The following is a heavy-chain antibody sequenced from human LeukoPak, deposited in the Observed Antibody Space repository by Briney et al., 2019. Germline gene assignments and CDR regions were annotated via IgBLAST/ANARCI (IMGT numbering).Heavy chain of an antibody. J-gene: IGHJ3*02. CDR2: IIPIFGTA. CDR3: ARSLLGYYYDSSGYRDAFDI. D-gene: IGHD3-22*01. CDR1: GGTFSSYA. V-gene: IGHV1-69*13. Sequence: SVKVSCKASGGTFSSYAISWVRQAPGQGLEWMGGIIPIFGTANYAQKFQGRVTITADESTSTAYMELSSLRSEDTAAYYCARSLLGYYYDSSGYRDAFDIWGQGTMVTVSS.